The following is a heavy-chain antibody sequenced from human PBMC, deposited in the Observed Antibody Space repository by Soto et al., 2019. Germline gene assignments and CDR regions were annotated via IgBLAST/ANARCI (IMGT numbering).Heavy chain of an antibody. CDR3: AKEGPHGIWSTNWFDP. CDR1: GFTLSSYA. V-gene: IGHV3-23*01. CDR2: ISGSGGYT. Sequence: EVQLLESGGGLVQPGGSLRLSCAASGFTLSSYAMSWVRQAPGKGLEWVSAISGSGGYTYYADSVKGRFTISRDNSKNTLYLQMNSLRAEDTAVYYCAKEGPHGIWSTNWFDPWGQGTLVTVSS. J-gene: IGHJ5*02. D-gene: IGHD1-20*01.